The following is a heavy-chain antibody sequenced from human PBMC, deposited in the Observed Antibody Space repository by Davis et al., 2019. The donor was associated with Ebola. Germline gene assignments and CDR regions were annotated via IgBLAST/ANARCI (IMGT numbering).Heavy chain of an antibody. CDR3: ARRQYYYGSGTRYFDY. J-gene: IGHJ4*02. V-gene: IGHV4-34*01. CDR1: GFTFSDYY. CDR2: INHSGST. D-gene: IGHD3-10*01. Sequence: MPGGSLRLSCAASGFTFSDYYMSWIRQPPGKGLEWIGEINHSGSTNYNPSLKSRVTISVDTSKNQFSLKLSSVTAADTAVYYCARRQYYYGSGTRYFDYWGQGTLVTVSS.